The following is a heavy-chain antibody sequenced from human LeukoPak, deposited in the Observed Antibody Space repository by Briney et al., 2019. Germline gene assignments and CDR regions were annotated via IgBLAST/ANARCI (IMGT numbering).Heavy chain of an antibody. J-gene: IGHJ4*02. CDR1: GFIFSSFA. D-gene: IGHD3-10*01. CDR3: ARVITMVRGVIDY. V-gene: IGHV3-48*01. CDR2: ISSSSSTI. Sequence: GGPLRLSCKASGFIFSSFAMHWVRQAPGKGLEWVSYISSSSSTIYYADSVKGRFTISRDNAKNSLYLQMNSLRAEDTAVYYCARVITMVRGVIDYWGQGTLVTVSS.